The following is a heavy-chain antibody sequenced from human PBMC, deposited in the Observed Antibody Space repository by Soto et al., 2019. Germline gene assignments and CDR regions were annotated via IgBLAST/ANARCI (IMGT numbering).Heavy chain of an antibody. D-gene: IGHD2-2*01. CDR3: ARDDILVIPGGSYNYGMDV. CDR2: VAYDGRSK. J-gene: IGHJ6*02. Sequence: QVQLVESGGGVVQPGRSLRLSCAASGFTFSDYAMHWVRQAPGKGLEWVAVVAYDGRSKYYADSVKGRFTISRDNSRTTVYLQINSLRDEDTAMYYCARDDILVIPGGSYNYGMDVWGHGTTVTVSS. V-gene: IGHV3-30*04. CDR1: GFTFSDYA.